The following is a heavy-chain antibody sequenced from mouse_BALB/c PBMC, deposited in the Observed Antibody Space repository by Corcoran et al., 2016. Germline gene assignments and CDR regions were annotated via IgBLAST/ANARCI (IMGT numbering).Heavy chain of an antibody. CDR3: ARFDYARRYFDV. D-gene: IGHD2-4*01. CDR1: GYTFTNYG. J-gene: IGHJ1*01. CDR2: INTYTGEP. Sequence: QIQLVQSGPELKKPGETVKISCKASGYTFTNYGMNWVKQAPGKGLKWMGWINTYTGEPTYADDFKGRFAFSLETSANTAYLQINNLKNEDMATYFCARFDYARRYFDVWGAGTTVTVSS. V-gene: IGHV9-1*02.